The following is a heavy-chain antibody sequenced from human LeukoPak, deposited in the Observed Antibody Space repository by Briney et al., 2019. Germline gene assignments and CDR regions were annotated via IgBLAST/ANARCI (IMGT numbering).Heavy chain of an antibody. CDR3: ARRVAAGYFDF. D-gene: IGHD6-13*01. J-gene: IGHJ4*02. CDR2: INHSGST. Sequence: PSETLSLTCAVYGGSFSGYYWSWIRQPPGKGLEWIGEINHSGSTNYNPSLKSRVTISVDTSKNQFSLKLSSVTAADTAVYYCARRVAAGYFDFWGQGHLVLVSS. V-gene: IGHV4-34*01. CDR1: GGSFSGYY.